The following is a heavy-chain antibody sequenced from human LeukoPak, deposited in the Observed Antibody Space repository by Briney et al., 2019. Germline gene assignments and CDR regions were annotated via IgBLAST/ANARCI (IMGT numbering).Heavy chain of an antibody. J-gene: IGHJ4*02. CDR1: GFAFDLYG. Sequence: PGRSLRLSCATSGFAFDLYGMHWVRQAPGKGLEWVAFIRNDGSNKDYLDSVKGRFSISRDNSKNTLYLQMNSLRPEDTAIYYCSKDNYDWGQGTLVTVSS. V-gene: IGHV3-30*02. CDR3: SKDNYD. CDR2: IRNDGSNK. D-gene: IGHD3-16*01.